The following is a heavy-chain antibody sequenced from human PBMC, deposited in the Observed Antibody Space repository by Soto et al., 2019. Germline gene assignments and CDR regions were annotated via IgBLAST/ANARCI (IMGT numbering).Heavy chain of an antibody. CDR1: NGSISRNNYY. Sequence: SETLSLTCTVSNGSISRNNYYWAWIRQPPGKGLEWIGTIYYTGSTYYNPSLKSRVTVSVDTTKNQFSLKVTSVTAADTAVYYCARHSIAAIGWFDPWGQGTLVTVSS. V-gene: IGHV4-39*01. J-gene: IGHJ5*02. CDR2: IYYTGST. CDR3: ARHSIAAIGWFDP. D-gene: IGHD6-13*01.